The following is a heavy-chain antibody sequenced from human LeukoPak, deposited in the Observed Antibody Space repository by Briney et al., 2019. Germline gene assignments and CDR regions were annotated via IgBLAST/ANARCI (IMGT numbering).Heavy chain of an antibody. J-gene: IGHJ4*02. V-gene: IGHV3-23*01. Sequence: GGSLRLSCAASGFTFSSYWMSWVRQAPGKGLEWVSAISGSGGSTYYADSVKGRFTISRDNSKNTLYLQMNSLRAEDTAVYYCAKVTPYYYDSSGNSYWGQGTLVTVSS. CDR1: GFTFSSYW. CDR2: ISGSGGST. D-gene: IGHD3-22*01. CDR3: AKVTPYYYDSSGNSY.